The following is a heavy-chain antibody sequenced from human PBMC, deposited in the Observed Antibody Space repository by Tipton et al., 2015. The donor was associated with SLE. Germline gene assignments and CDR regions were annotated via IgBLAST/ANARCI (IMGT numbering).Heavy chain of an antibody. CDR3: ARRGSYNRNDLDI. D-gene: IGHD1-1*01. V-gene: IGHV4-4*01. CDR2: IFHGGTT. Sequence: TLSLTCAVSGGSISTSNWWTWVRQPPGKGLEWIGEIFHGGTTNYNPSLKSQFTISVDKSKNQFSLNLSSVTAADTAMYFCARRGSYNRNDLDIWGQGTMVTVSS. J-gene: IGHJ3*02. CDR1: GGSISTSNW.